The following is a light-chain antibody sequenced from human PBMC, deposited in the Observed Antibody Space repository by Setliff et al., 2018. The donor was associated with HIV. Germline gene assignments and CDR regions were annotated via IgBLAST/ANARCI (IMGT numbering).Light chain of an antibody. J-gene: IGLJ1*01. CDR3: SSYSSTSTLL. Sequence: QSALTQAASVSGSPGQSITMSCTGTRSDVGGYNYVSWYQQHPGKAPKLMIYDVSNRPSGVSNRFSGSKSGNTASLTISGLQVGDEADYYCSSYSSTSTLLFGAGTKVTVL. CDR1: RSDVGGYNY. V-gene: IGLV2-14*03. CDR2: DVS.